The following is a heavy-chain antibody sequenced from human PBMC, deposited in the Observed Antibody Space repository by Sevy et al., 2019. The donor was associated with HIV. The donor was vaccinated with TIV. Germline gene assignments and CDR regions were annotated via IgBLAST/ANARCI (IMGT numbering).Heavy chain of an antibody. CDR2: INPNSGDT. D-gene: IGHD3-9*01. Sequence: APVKVSCKASGYKFIGYYIHWVRQAPGQGLEWMGRINPNSGDTNYAQKFQGRVTMTRDTSISTAYMELSRLQSDDTAVYYCGRNRADILTSDWGQGTLVTVSS. CDR1: GYKFIGYY. V-gene: IGHV1-2*06. CDR3: GRNRADILTSD. J-gene: IGHJ4*02.